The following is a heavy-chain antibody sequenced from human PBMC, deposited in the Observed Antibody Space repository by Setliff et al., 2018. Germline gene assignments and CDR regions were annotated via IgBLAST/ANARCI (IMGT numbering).Heavy chain of an antibody. CDR1: GFTFSNCW. CDR3: ARDQFRKSGGLYY. J-gene: IGHJ4*02. V-gene: IGHV3-30*03. CDR2: LSDDGSNE. D-gene: IGHD2-15*01. Sequence: LRLSCTASGFTFSNCWVSWVRQAPGKGLEWVATLSDDGSNEFYADSVKGRFTIFRDNSKNTLYLQMTSLRADDAAMYYCARDQFRKSGGLYYWGQGTLVTVSS.